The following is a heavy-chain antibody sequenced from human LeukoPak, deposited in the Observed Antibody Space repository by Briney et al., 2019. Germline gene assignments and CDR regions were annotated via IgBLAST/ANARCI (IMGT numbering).Heavy chain of an antibody. Sequence: SETLSLTCAVYGGSFGGYYWSWIRQPPGKGLEWIGEINHSGSTNYNPSLKSRVTISVDTSKKQFSLKLSSVTAADTAVYYCARAGRITIFGVVSSHDMDVWGKGTTVTVSS. J-gene: IGHJ6*03. CDR1: GGSFGGYY. D-gene: IGHD3-3*01. V-gene: IGHV4-34*01. CDR3: ARAGRITIFGVVSSHDMDV. CDR2: INHSGST.